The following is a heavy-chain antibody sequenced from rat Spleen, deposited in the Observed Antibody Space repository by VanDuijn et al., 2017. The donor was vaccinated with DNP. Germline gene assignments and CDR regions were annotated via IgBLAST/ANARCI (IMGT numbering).Heavy chain of an antibody. CDR2: ISYEGSST. CDR3: ARPRDVYYGLGGWFAY. Sequence: EVQLVESGGGLVQPGRSLKLSCAASGFTFSDYYMAWVRQAPKKGLEWVASISYEGSSTYYGDSVKGRFTISRDNAKSTLYLQMNSLRSEDTATYYCARPRDVYYGLGGWFAYWGQGTLVTVSS. D-gene: IGHD1-6*01. V-gene: IGHV5-22*01. CDR1: GFTFSDYY. J-gene: IGHJ3*01.